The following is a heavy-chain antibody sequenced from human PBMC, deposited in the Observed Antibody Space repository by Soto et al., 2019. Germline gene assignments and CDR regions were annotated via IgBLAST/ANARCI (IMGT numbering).Heavy chain of an antibody. CDR1: GGSFSGYY. D-gene: IGHD6-6*01. Sequence: ASETLSPTCAVYGGSFSGYYWGRIRPPPGKGLEWIGEINHSGSTNYNPSLKSRVTISVDTSKNQFSLKLSSVTAADTAVYYCARRGGYSSSFAYYYGMDVWGQGTTVTVSS. V-gene: IGHV4-34*01. J-gene: IGHJ6*02. CDR3: ARRGGYSSSFAYYYGMDV. CDR2: INHSGST.